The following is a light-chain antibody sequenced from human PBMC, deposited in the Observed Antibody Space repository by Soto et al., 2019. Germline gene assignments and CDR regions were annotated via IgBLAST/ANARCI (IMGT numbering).Light chain of an antibody. V-gene: IGLV2-14*01. J-gene: IGLJ1*01. CDR3: SSYTSTTTYG. CDR1: SSDVGGYNY. CDR2: EVS. Sequence: LTQPASVSRSPGQSITISCTGTSSDVGGYNYVSWYQQHPGKAPKLMIYEVSNRPSGVSNRFSGSQSGNTASLTISGLQVEDEADYYCSSYTSTTTYGFGSWTK.